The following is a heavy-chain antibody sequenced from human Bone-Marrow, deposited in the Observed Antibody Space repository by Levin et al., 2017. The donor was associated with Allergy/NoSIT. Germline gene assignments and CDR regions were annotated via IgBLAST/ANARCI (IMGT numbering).Heavy chain of an antibody. CDR2: IYASGST. J-gene: IGHJ4*02. CDR1: GGSLSSTNHF. Sequence: SETLSLTCSVSGGSLSSTNHFWSWIRQPAGTGLEWIGRIYASGSTNYNPSLKTPVTISLDTSKNQFSLSLNSVTAADTAVYFCARGRGYYFDSWGQGTLVAVSS. CDR3: ARGRGYYFDS. V-gene: IGHV4-61*02. D-gene: IGHD3-10*01.